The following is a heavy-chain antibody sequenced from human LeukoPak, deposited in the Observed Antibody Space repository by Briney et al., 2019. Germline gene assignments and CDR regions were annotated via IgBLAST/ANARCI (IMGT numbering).Heavy chain of an antibody. CDR1: GGSISSNSYY. CDR2: IYYSGST. D-gene: IGHD2-21*02. V-gene: IGHV4-39*01. J-gene: IGHJ3*02. Sequence: ASETLSLTCTVSGGSISSNSYYWDWIRQSPGKGLEWIGSIYYSGSTYYNPSLKSRVTISVDTSKNQFSLKLSSVTAADTAVYYCARGLGYIVVVTAPGYAFDIWGQGTMVTVSS. CDR3: ARGLGYIVVVTAPGYAFDI.